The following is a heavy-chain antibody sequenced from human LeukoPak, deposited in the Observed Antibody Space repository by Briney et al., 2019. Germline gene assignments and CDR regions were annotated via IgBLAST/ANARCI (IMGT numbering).Heavy chain of an antibody. CDR2: IYYSGST. CDR1: GGSISSGDYY. J-gene: IGHJ4*02. D-gene: IGHD3-9*01. CDR3: AHGNILTGLGIDY. V-gene: IGHV4-30-4*01. Sequence: SETLSLTCTVSGGSISSGDYYWSWIRQPPGKGLEWIGYIYYSGSTYYNPSLKSRVTISVDTSKNQFSLKLSSVTAADTAVYYCAHGNILTGLGIDYWGQGILVTVSS.